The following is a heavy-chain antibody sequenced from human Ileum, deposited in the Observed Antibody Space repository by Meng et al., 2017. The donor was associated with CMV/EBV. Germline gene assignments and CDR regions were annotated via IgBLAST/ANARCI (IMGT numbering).Heavy chain of an antibody. J-gene: IGHJ4*02. CDR1: GGSFSEYH. CDR2: INHGGSS. V-gene: IGHV4-34*01. CDR3: ARASPQRRFLSY. Sequence: QVQLQQWGAGLLKSSEPLSLMCAVYGGSFSEYHWSWIRQPPGKGLEWIGEINHGGSSNYNPSLKSRVTISVDRSRNQVSLKLTSVTAADTAVYYCARASPQRRFLSYWGQGTLVTVSS. D-gene: IGHD3-3*01.